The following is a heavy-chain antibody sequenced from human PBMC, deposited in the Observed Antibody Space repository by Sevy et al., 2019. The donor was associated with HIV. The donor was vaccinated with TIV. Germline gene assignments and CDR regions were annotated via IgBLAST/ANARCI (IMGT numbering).Heavy chain of an antibody. CDR2: ISSSGSTI. D-gene: IGHD4-17*01. J-gene: IGHJ4*02. V-gene: IGHV3-11*01. CDR1: GFTFSDYY. Sequence: GGSLRLSCAASGFTFSDYYMSWIRQAPGKGLEWVSYISSSGSTIYYADSVKGRFTISRANAKNSLFLQMNSLGAEDTAVYYCARDDYGDYVGDYWGQGTLVTVSS. CDR3: ARDDYGDYVGDY.